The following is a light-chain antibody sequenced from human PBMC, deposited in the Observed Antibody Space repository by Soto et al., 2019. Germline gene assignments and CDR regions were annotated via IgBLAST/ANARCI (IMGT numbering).Light chain of an antibody. CDR2: GTS. Sequence: ETVLTQSPGTLSLSPGDRATLSCRASQNVYSNFVGGYQQRPGQAPRLLIYGTSTRATDIPDRFSGSGSGTDFTLTISRLEPDDFAVSFCHQYGNSPLTFGPGTKVDF. J-gene: IGKJ3*01. CDR1: QNVYSNF. V-gene: IGKV3-20*01. CDR3: HQYGNSPLT.